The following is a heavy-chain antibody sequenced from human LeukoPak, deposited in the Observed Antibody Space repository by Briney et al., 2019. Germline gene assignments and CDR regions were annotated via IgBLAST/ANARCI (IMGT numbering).Heavy chain of an antibody. J-gene: IGHJ3*02. CDR2: ISWNSGSI. D-gene: IGHD6-6*01. Sequence: GGSLRLSCAASGFTFDDYAVHWVRQAPGKGLEWVSGISWNSGSIGYADSVKGRFTISRDNAKNSLYLQMNSLRAEDTALYYCAKDMLLAARLYAFDIWGQGTMVTVSS. CDR1: GFTFDDYA. V-gene: IGHV3-9*01. CDR3: AKDMLLAARLYAFDI.